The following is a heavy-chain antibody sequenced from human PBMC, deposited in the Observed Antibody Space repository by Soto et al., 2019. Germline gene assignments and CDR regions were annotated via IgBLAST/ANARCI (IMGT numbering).Heavy chain of an antibody. CDR1: GYSFTSCW. CDR3: ARRAVTLSYFAFDY. D-gene: IGHD2-21*01. Sequence: PGESLKISCKGSGYSFTSCWIGWVRQMPGKGLEWMGIIYPGDSDTRYSPTFQGQVTISADKSISTAYLQWSSLKASDTAMYYCARRAVTLSYFAFDYWGQGTLVTVSS. V-gene: IGHV5-51*01. CDR2: IYPGDSDT. J-gene: IGHJ4*02.